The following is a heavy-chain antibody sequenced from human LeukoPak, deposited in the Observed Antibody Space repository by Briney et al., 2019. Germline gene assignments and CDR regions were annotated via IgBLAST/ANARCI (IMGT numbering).Heavy chain of an antibody. CDR2: IYYGGST. D-gene: IGHD1-26*01. V-gene: IGHV4-39*01. CDR1: GGSISSSSYY. CDR3: ARHFGEVGATKANWYFDL. J-gene: IGHJ2*01. Sequence: PSETLSLTCTVSGGSISSSSYYWGWIRQPPGKGLEWIGSIYYGGSTYYNPSLKSRVTISVDTSKNQFSLKLSSVTAADTAVYYCARHFGEVGATKANWYFDLWGRGTLVTVSS.